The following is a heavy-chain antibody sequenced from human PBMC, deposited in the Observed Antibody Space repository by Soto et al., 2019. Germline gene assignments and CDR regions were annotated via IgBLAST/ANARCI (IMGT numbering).Heavy chain of an antibody. CDR2: INPNSGGT. J-gene: IGHJ5*02. CDR3: ARAQSGSYFFNWFDP. D-gene: IGHD1-26*01. V-gene: IGHV1-2*02. CDR1: GYTFTGYY. Sequence: ASVKVSCKASGYTFTGYYMHWGRQAPGQGLEWMGWINPNSGGTNYAQKFQGRVTMTRDTSISTAYMELSRLRSDDTAMYYCARAQSGSYFFNWFDPWGQGTLVTVSS.